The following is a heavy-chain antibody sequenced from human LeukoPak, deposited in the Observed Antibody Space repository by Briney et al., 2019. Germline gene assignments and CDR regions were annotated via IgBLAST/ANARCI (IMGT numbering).Heavy chain of an antibody. V-gene: IGHV4-34*01. J-gene: IGHJ4*02. CDR3: ARTYYYDSSGYSRYYFDY. CDR2: INHSGST. D-gene: IGHD3-22*01. CDR1: GGSFSGYY. Sequence: PSETLSLTCAVYGGSFSGYYWSWIRQPPGKGLEWIGEINHSGSTNYNPSLKSRVTISVDTSKNQFSLKLSSVTAADTAVYYCARTYYYDSSGYSRYYFDYWGQGTLVTVSS.